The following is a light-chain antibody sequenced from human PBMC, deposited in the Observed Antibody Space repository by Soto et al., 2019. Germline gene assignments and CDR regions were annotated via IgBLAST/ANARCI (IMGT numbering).Light chain of an antibody. CDR3: QQRSDWPVT. V-gene: IGKV3-11*01. CDR1: QSVSSQ. Sequence: EIVMTQSPATLSVSPGERATLSCRASQSVSSQLAWYQHKPGQAPRLLIYDASNRATGVPARFSGSGSGTDFTLTISSLEAEDFAVYYYQQRSDWPVTFGPGTKVDVK. J-gene: IGKJ3*01. CDR2: DAS.